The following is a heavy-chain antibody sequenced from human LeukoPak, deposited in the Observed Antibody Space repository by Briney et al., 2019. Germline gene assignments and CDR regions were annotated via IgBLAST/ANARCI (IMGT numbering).Heavy chain of an antibody. J-gene: IGHJ6*02. Sequence: PGRSLRLSCAASGFTFDDYAMHWVRQAPGKGLEWVSGISWNSGSICYADSVKGRFTISRDNAKNSLYLQMNSLRAEDTALYYCAKDKRSGRYYYYGMDVWGQGTTVTVSS. CDR2: ISWNSGSI. D-gene: IGHD3-3*01. CDR1: GFTFDDYA. CDR3: AKDKRSGRYYYYGMDV. V-gene: IGHV3-9*01.